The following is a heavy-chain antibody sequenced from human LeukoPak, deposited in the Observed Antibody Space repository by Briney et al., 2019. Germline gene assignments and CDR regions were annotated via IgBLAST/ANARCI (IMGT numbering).Heavy chain of an antibody. V-gene: IGHV3-7*01. J-gene: IGHJ6*03. CDR3: ARDADGDYYYYYYMDV. CDR1: GFTFSSYW. D-gene: IGHD4-17*01. CDR2: IKQDGSEK. Sequence: GGSLRLSCAASGFTFSSYWMSWVRQAPGKGLEWVANIKQDGSEKYYVDSVKGRFTISRDNAKNSLYLQMNSLRAEDTAVYYCARDADGDYYYYYYMDVWGKGTTVTVSS.